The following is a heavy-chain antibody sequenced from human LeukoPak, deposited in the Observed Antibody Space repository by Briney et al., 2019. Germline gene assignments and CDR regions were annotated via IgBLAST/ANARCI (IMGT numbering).Heavy chain of an antibody. Sequence: PGGSLRLSCAASGFTFSSYSMNWVRQAPGKGLEWVSSISSSSSYIYYADSVKGRFTISRDNAKNSLYLQMNSLRAEDTAVYYCASFDIVATIGRAYYMDVWGKGTTVTVSS. CDR3: ASFDIVATIGRAYYMDV. CDR1: GFTFSSYS. J-gene: IGHJ6*03. D-gene: IGHD5-12*01. CDR2: ISSSSSYI. V-gene: IGHV3-21*01.